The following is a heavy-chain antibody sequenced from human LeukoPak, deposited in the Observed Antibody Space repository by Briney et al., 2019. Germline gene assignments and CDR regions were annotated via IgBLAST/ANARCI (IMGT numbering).Heavy chain of an antibody. J-gene: IGHJ4*02. Sequence: GGSLRLSCAASGFTFDDYAMHWVRQAPGKGLEWVSGISWNSGSIGYADSVKGRFTISRDNAKNSLYLQMNSLRAEDMALYYCAKEGGRFTRIVVVTYFDYWGQGTLVTVSS. V-gene: IGHV3-9*03. CDR2: ISWNSGSI. CDR3: AKEGGRFTRIVVVTYFDY. CDR1: GFTFDDYA. D-gene: IGHD3-22*01.